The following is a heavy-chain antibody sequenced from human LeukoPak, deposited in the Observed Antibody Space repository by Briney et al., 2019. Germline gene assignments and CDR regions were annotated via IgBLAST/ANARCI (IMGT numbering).Heavy chain of an antibody. D-gene: IGHD6-13*01. CDR3: ASGPYSSSWYFDY. Sequence: ASVKVSCKASGGTFSSYAISWVRQAPGQGLEWMGWINPNSGDTNYAQKFQSRVTMTRDTSISPAYMELSSLRSDDTAVYYCASGPYSSSWYFDYWGQGTLVTVSS. CDR2: INPNSGDT. CDR1: GGTFSSYA. V-gene: IGHV1-2*02. J-gene: IGHJ4*02.